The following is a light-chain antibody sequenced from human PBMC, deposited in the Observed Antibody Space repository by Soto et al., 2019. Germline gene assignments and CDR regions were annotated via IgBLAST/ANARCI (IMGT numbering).Light chain of an antibody. CDR1: TSNIGSNH. CDR2: DVT. J-gene: IGLJ1*01. CDR3: YSYAGTYTFV. V-gene: IGLV1-44*01. Sequence: QSVLTQPPSASGTPGQRVTISCSGSTSNIGSNHVYWYQQLPGAAPKLLIYDVTERPSGVPDRFSGSKSGNTASLTISGLQPEDEADYYCYSYAGTYTFVFGTGTKLTVL.